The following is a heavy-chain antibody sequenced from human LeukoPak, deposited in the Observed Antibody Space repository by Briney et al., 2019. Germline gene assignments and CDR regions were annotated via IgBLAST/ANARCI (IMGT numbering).Heavy chain of an antibody. CDR3: AKNYGDSNWFDP. CDR1: GDSVSSNSAA. CDR2: TYYRSNWFN. D-gene: IGHD4-17*01. Sequence: SQTLSLTCAISGDSVSSNSAAWNWIRQSPSRGLELLARTYYRSNWFNDFALSVKSRITINPDTSKNQFSLQLNSVTPEDTAVYYCAKNYGDSNWFDPWGQGTLVTVSS. J-gene: IGHJ5*02. V-gene: IGHV6-1*01.